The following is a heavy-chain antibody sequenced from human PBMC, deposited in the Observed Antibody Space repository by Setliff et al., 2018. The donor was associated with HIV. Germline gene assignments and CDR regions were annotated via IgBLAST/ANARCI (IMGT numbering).Heavy chain of an antibody. CDR3: ARSGYTSGFYWVFGAFGV. D-gene: IGHD3-22*01. CDR2: IQYSDSS. CDR1: GGSMSNYY. Sequence: SETLSLTCTVSGGSMSNYYWSWIRQPPGKRLERIASIQYSDSSHYNPSLQSRVTISVDTSTKQFSLYLSSVNETDTAVYYCARSGYTSGFYWVFGAFGVWGQGKLVTV. J-gene: IGHJ3*01. V-gene: IGHV4-59*01.